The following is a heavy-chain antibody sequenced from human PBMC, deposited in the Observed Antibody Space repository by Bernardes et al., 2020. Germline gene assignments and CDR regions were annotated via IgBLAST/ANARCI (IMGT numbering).Heavy chain of an antibody. CDR3: ARDRYCSGSSCTD. V-gene: IGHV3-53*01. Sequence: GGSLRLSCAASGFNVSTNYMGWVRQAPGKGLEWASVIYSGGSTYYTDSVKGRFTISRDNSKNTLYLQMNSLRAEDTAVYYCARDRYCSGSSCTDWGQGTLVTVSS. CDR2: IYSGGST. CDR1: GFNVSTNY. J-gene: IGHJ4*02. D-gene: IGHD2-15*01.